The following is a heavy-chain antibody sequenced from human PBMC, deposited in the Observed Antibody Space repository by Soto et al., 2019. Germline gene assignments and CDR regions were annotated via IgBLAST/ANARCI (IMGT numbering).Heavy chain of an antibody. CDR1: GGTFSSYA. J-gene: IGHJ6*02. D-gene: IGHD3-22*01. Sequence: QVQLVQSGAEVKKPGSSVKVSCKASGGTFSSYAISWVRQAPGQGLEWMGGIIPIFGTANYAQKFQGRVTITADEATRTADKELSSLRTEDTAVDDCALGGLEYYESSGYANYYDYGMDGWGQGTTVTGSS. V-gene: IGHV1-69*01. CDR2: IIPIFGTA. CDR3: ALGGLEYYESSGYANYYDYGMDG.